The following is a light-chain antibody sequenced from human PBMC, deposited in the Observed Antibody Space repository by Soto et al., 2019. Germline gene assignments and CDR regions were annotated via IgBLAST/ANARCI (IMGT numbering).Light chain of an antibody. V-gene: IGLV2-14*01. CDR3: SSYTSSSNYV. Sequence: QSVLTQPASVSGSPGQSITISCTGTSSDVGGYNYVSWYQQHPGKAPKLMIYDVSNRPSGVSNRFSGSKSGNTASLTFSWLQAEDEADYYCSSYTSSSNYVFGTGTKVTVL. CDR2: DVS. J-gene: IGLJ1*01. CDR1: SSDVGGYNY.